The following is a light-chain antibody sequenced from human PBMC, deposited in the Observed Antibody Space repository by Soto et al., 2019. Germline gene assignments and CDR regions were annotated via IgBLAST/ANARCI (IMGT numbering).Light chain of an antibody. J-gene: IGKJ1*01. CDR3: GRAPDCRRA. CDR2: ESS. V-gene: IGKV3-11*01. CDR1: QNVANY. Sequence: TKSPATVSWYTGEEATLSCRASQNVANYLDWYQQKPGQAPRLLIYESSNRATGIAARFSCIRSETDLTVRIGVLESEDIRVYESGRAPDCRRAFGQGTKVDIK.